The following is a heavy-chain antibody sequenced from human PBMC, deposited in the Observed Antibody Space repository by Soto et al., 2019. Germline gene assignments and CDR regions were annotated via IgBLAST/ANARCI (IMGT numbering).Heavy chain of an antibody. D-gene: IGHD6-13*01. CDR1: AFNIPDLA. CDR3: AREAPSSSWYIDY. Sequence: SGGSLRLSCVGSAFNIPDLAMHWVRQAPGKGLEWVSGIYWNSARIDYAAPVKGRFTISRDNAKNTLYLQLNSLRAEDTAMYYCAREAPSSSWYIDYWGQGTLVTVSS. CDR2: IYWNSARI. V-gene: IGHV3-9*01. J-gene: IGHJ4*02.